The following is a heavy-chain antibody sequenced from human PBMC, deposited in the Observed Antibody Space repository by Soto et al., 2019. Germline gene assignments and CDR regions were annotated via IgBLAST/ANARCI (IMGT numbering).Heavy chain of an antibody. D-gene: IGHD1-1*01. CDR1: GFTFSDNY. CDR3: ARSGDNYNSLDY. J-gene: IGHJ4*02. Sequence: GGSLRLSCEGSGFTFSDNYISWIRQAPGKGLEWISYSSNSGTFSRYADSVKGRFSISRDNTKNLLYLQMNSLRAEDTAVYYCARSGDNYNSLDYWGQGTPVTVSS. V-gene: IGHV3-11*06. CDR2: SSNSGTFS.